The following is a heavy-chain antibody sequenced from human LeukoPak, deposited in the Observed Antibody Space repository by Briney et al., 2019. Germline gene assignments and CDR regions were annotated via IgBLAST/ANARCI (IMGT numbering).Heavy chain of an antibody. CDR1: GFTFSSYG. V-gene: IGHV3-30*18. J-gene: IGHJ4*02. Sequence: GGSLRLSCAASGFTFSSYGMHWVRQAPGKGLEWVAVFSYDGSNKYYADSVKGRFTISRDNSKNTVYLQVNGLRAEDTAVYYCAKVRSSGCLDCYFDYWGRGTLVTVSS. CDR2: FSYDGSNK. D-gene: IGHD6-19*01. CDR3: AKVRSSGCLDCYFDY.